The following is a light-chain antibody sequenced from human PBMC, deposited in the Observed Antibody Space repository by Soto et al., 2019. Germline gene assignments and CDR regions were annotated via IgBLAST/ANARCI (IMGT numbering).Light chain of an antibody. CDR3: AAWDDSLNGREV. V-gene: IGLV1-44*01. Sequence: QSVLTQPPSASGTPGQRVTISCSGSSSDIGSNSVNWYQQLLGAAPKLLIYSNNQRPSGVPDRFSGSKSGTSASLAISGLQSEDEADYYCAAWDDSLNGREVFGTGTQLTVL. J-gene: IGLJ1*01. CDR1: SSDIGSNS. CDR2: SNN.